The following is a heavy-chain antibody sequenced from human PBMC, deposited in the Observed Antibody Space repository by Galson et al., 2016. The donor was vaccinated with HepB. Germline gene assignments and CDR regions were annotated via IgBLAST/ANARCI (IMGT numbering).Heavy chain of an antibody. CDR3: AKPLVVAATKARYPFDV. Sequence: SVKVSCKVSGYTLTELAMHWVRQAPGKGLEWMGGFDPEDGETFYAQKFLGRVTMTEDTSTDTAYMGLRSLGSDDTAVYYCAKPLVVAATKARYPFDVWRQGTLVTVAS. CDR1: GYTLTELA. D-gene: IGHD1-26*01. J-gene: IGHJ4*02. V-gene: IGHV1-24*01. CDR2: FDPEDGET.